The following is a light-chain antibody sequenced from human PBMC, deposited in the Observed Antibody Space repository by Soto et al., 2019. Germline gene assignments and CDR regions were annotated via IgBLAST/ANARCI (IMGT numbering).Light chain of an antibody. Sequence: EIVLTQSPGTLSLSPGERATLSCRASRSISNYLAWYQQRPGQSPRLLIYAASSRATGVPDRFSGGGSATDFTLTVSRLEPEDFAVYYCQQYGGSPRTFGQGTKLEIK. CDR3: QQYGGSPRT. J-gene: IGKJ2*01. V-gene: IGKV3-20*01. CDR2: AAS. CDR1: RSISNY.